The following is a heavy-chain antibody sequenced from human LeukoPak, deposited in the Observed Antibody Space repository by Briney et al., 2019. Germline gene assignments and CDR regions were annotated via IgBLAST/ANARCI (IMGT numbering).Heavy chain of an antibody. CDR1: GGSISSSSYY. D-gene: IGHD1-14*01. J-gene: IGHJ5*02. CDR2: INYSGNT. CDR3: ARHSGGVTGTTDWFDP. V-gene: IGHV4-39*01. Sequence: PSETLSLTCTVSGGSISSSSYYWGWIRQPPGKGLEWIGSINYSGNTYYNPSLKSRVTISVDTSKNQFSLKLSSVTAADTAVCYCARHSGGVTGTTDWFDPWGQGTLVTVSS.